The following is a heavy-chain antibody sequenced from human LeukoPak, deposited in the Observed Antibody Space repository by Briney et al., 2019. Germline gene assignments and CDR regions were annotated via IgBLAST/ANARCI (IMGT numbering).Heavy chain of an antibody. CDR3: ARAYYDDGYYYMDV. CDR1: GGSISSYY. CDR2: IYYSGST. V-gene: IGHV4-59*01. J-gene: IGHJ6*03. Sequence: SETLSLTCTVSGGSISSYYWSWIRQPLGKGLEWIGYIYYSGSTSYNPSLKSRVTISVDTSKNQFSLKLSSVTAADTAVYYCARAYYDDGYYYMDVWGKGTTVTVSS. D-gene: IGHD3-16*01.